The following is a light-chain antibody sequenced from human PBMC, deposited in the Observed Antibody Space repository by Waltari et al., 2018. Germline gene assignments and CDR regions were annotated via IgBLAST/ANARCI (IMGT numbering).Light chain of an antibody. V-gene: IGKV1-5*03. J-gene: IGKJ3*01. CDR2: KAS. CDR1: QSVSSW. Sequence: DIQLTQSPSTLSASVGDRVTITCRASQSVSSWLAWYQQKPGKAPKLVIYKASSLESGAPSRFSGSGSGTDFTFTISSLQPEDIATYYCQQYDNLPLTFGPGTKVDIK. CDR3: QQYDNLPLT.